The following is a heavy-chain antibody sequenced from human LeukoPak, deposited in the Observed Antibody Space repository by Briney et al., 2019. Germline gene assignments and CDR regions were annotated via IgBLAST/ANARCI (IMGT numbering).Heavy chain of an antibody. CDR2: ISGSGGST. Sequence: GGSLRLSCAASGFTFSSYGMSWVRQAPGKGLEWVSAISGSGGSTYYADSVKGRFTISRGNSKNTLYLQMNSLRAEDTAVYYCASQAVGTYAALYIWGQGTLVTVSS. CDR1: GFTFSSYG. CDR3: ASQAVGTYAALYI. V-gene: IGHV3-23*01. D-gene: IGHD3-16*01. J-gene: IGHJ4*02.